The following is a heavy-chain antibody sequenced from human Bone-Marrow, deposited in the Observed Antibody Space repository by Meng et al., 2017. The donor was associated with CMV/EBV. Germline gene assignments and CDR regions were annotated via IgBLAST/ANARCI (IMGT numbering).Heavy chain of an antibody. V-gene: IGHV3-21*01. CDR1: GFNFSSYS. J-gene: IGHJ3*02. D-gene: IGHD3-10*01. Sequence: GESLKISCAASGFNFSSYSMNWVRQAPGKGLEWVSSISTSSSYIYYGDSVKGRFTISRDNAKNSLYLQMNSLRAEDTAVYYCARNPGTDAFDIWGQGTMVTVSS. CDR2: ISTSSSYI. CDR3: ARNPGTDAFDI.